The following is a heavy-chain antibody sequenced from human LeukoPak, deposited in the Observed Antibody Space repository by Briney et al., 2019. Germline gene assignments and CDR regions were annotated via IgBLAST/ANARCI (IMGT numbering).Heavy chain of an antibody. CDR3: TSATCSSSCQVFDL. V-gene: IGHV1-46*01. CDR1: GYTFTNYY. J-gene: IGHJ3*01. CDR2: ITPTDDST. Sequence: ASVKVSCKTSGYTFTNYYMHWVRQAPGEGLEWMGIITPTDDSTDYAQKFQGRLTMTRYTSTSTFYMELSSLRNEDTAVYYCTSATCSSSCQVFDLGGQGTRVTVSS. D-gene: IGHD6-13*01.